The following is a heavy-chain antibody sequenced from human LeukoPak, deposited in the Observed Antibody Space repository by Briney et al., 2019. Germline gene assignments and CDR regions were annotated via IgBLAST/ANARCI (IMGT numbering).Heavy chain of an antibody. CDR2: IRSKAYGGTT. J-gene: IGHJ4*02. D-gene: IGHD2-2*03. Sequence: GGSLRLSCTASGFTFGDYAMSWVRQAPGKGLEWVGFIRSKAYGGTTEYAASVKGRFTISRDDSKSIAYLQTNSLKTEDTAVYYCTRVMDIVVVPAACFDYWGQGTLVTVSS. CDR1: GFTFGDYA. V-gene: IGHV3-49*04. CDR3: TRVMDIVVVPAACFDY.